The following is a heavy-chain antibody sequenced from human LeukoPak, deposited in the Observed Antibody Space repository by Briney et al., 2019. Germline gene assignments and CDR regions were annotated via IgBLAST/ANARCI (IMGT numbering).Heavy chain of an antibody. CDR1: SGSFNDYY. J-gene: IGHJ5*02. CDR2: INHRGDT. CDR3: ARGQVPAARGYNWFDP. D-gene: IGHD2-2*01. Sequence: PSETLSLSCAVYSGSFNDYYWNWIRQPPGKGLEWIGDINHRGDTNYSPSLKSRVTISVDTSKNQFSLRLNSVTAADMGVYYCARGQVPAARGYNWFDPWGQGTLVTVSS. V-gene: IGHV4-34*01.